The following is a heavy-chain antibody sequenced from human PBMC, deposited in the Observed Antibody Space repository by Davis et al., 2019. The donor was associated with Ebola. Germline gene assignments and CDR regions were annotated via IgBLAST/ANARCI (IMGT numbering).Heavy chain of an antibody. CDR2: ISGTGDYT. CDR3: TRVKDNSGYYYGAMGY. CDR1: GFTFDSYI. Sequence: GESLKISCAASGFTFDSYIMTWVRQAPGKGLEWVSTISGTGDYTYYADSVKGRFTISRDNSKNTLFLQMNSLRTEDTAVYYCTRVKDNSGYYYGAMGYWGQGTLVTVSS. V-gene: IGHV3-23*01. J-gene: IGHJ4*02. D-gene: IGHD3-22*01.